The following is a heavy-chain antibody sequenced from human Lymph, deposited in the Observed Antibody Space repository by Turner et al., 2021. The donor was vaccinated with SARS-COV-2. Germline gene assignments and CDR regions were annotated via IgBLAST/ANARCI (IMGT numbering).Heavy chain of an antibody. D-gene: IGHD2-8*01. CDR2: IYYSGST. J-gene: IGHJ4*02. CDR3: ARVVVLRRAYFDY. CDR1: GGSISSGDYY. V-gene: IGHV4-30-4*01. Sequence: QVQLQESGPGLVKPSQTLSLPCTVSGGSISSGDYYWSWIRQPPGKGLEWIGYIYYSGSTYYNPSLKSRVTISVDTSKIQFSLKLSSVTAADTAVYYCARVVVLRRAYFDYWGQGTLVTVSS.